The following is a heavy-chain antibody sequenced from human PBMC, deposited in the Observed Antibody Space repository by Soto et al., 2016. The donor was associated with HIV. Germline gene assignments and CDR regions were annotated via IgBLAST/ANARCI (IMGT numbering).Heavy chain of an antibody. Sequence: EVQLLESGGGLVQPGGSLRLSCAASGFTFSSYAMSWVRQAPGKGLEWVSAISGSGGSTYYADSVKGRFTISRDNSKNTLYLQMNSLRAEDTAVYYCAKQGSGSSANLGDYFDYWGQGTLVTVSS. CDR3: AKQGSGSSANLGDYFDY. CDR2: ISGSGGST. D-gene: IGHD2-2*01. CDR1: GFTFSSYA. J-gene: IGHJ4*02. V-gene: IGHV3-23*01.